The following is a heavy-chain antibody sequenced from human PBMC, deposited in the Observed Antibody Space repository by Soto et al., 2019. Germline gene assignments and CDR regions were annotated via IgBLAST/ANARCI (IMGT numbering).Heavy chain of an antibody. Sequence: SETLSLTCAVSGGSIRSSNWWSWVRQPPVKGLEWIGEIYHSGSTNYNPSLKSRLTISLDKSKNQFSVRLSSVTAADTAMYYCARARQYYDCELDPWGQGTLVTVSS. D-gene: IGHD3-22*01. V-gene: IGHV4-4*02. J-gene: IGHJ5*02. CDR2: IYHSGST. CDR1: GGSIRSSNW. CDR3: ARARQYYDCELDP.